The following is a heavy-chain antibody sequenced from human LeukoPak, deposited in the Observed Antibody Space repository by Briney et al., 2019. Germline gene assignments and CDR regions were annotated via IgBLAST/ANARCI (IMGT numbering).Heavy chain of an antibody. CDR3: ARDYWLPKASPYYYGMDV. V-gene: IGHV1-18*01. CDR1: GYTFTTYV. CDR2: INIYSGNT. J-gene: IGHJ6*02. Sequence: GASVKVSCNASGYTFTTYVITWGRQAPGQRLEWMGWINIYSGNTNYAHKLQGRVPMTPDPSTSTAYMELRSLRSDDPAVYYCARDYWLPKASPYYYGMDVWGQGTTVTVSS. D-gene: IGHD5-12*01.